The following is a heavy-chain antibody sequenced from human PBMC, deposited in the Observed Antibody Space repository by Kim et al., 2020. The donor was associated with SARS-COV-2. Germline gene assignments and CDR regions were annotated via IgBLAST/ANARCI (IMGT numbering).Heavy chain of an antibody. D-gene: IGHD6-19*01. J-gene: IGHJ4*02. V-gene: IGHV3-11*04. Sequence: DSVKGRFTISRDNAKNSLYLQMNSLRAEDTAVYYCARDLSPYIAVGALGYWGQGTLVTVSS. CDR3: ARDLSPYIAVGALGY.